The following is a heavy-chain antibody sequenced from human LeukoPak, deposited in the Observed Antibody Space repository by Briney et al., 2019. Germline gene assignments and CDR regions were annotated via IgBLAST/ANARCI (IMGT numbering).Heavy chain of an antibody. D-gene: IGHD3-10*01. Sequence: GGSLRHSCAASGFTFDSYSMNWVRQAPGKELEWVSSITSSSNYIYYADTVKGRFTISRDNAQNPLYLQMNSIRAQDTPVYNFARGEGSYYFGSAGWFDPWGQGTLVTVSS. CDR2: ITSSSNYI. CDR1: GFTFDSYS. V-gene: IGHV3-21*01. CDR3: ARGEGSYYFGSAGWFDP. J-gene: IGHJ5*02.